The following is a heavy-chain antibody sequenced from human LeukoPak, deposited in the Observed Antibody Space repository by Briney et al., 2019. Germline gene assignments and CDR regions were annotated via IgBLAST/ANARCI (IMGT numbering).Heavy chain of an antibody. CDR2: INPSGGST. CDR3: ARDSASVTYYYDSSGYPYNWFDP. V-gene: IGHV1-46*01. J-gene: IGHJ5*02. Sequence: EASVKVSCKASGYTFTSYYMHWVRQAPGQGLEWMGIINPSGGSTSYAQKFQGRVTMTRDMSTSTVYMELSSLRSEDTAVYYCARDSASVTYYYDSSGYPYNWFDPWGQGTLVTVSS. CDR1: GYTFTSYY. D-gene: IGHD3-22*01.